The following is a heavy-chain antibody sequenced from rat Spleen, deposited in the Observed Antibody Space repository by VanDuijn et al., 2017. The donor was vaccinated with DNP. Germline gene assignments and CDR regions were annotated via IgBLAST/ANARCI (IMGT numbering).Heavy chain of an antibody. J-gene: IGHJ2*01. CDR2: ISYDGLST. CDR3: AKPDH. CDR1: GFTFSDYN. Sequence: EVQLVESGGGLVQPGRSLKLSCAGSGFTFSDYNMVWVRQAPKKGLEWVATISYDGLSTNYRDSVKGRFTISRDNAKSTLYLQMDSVRSEDTATYYCAKPDHWGQGVMVTVSS. V-gene: IGHV5-7*01.